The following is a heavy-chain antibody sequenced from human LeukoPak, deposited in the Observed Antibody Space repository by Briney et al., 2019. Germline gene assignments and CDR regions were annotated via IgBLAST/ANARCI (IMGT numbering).Heavy chain of an antibody. V-gene: IGHV3-23*01. CDR2: VNFGGDDT. CDR1: GFTFSDYG. Sequence: GGSLRLSCAASGFTFSDYGMNWVRQAPGKGLEWVSSVNFGGDDTYYADSMKGRFAVSRDTSTNTLYLQMNSLRAEDTAVYYCAAAGDGYNYKDYWGQGTLVTVSS. D-gene: IGHD5-24*01. CDR3: AAAGDGYNYKDY. J-gene: IGHJ4*02.